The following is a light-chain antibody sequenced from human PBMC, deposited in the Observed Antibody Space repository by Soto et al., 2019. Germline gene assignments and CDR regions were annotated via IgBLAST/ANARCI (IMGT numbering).Light chain of an antibody. CDR1: TGAVATGHY. CDR3: SLSYSGVRV. CDR2: DTN. Sequence: QTVVTQEPSLTVSPGGTVTLTCASSTGAVATGHYPYWFQQKPGQAPRTLIYDTNNRHSWTPGRFSGSLLGGKAALTLSAALPEDEADYHCSLSYSGVRVFGGGTQLTVL. J-gene: IGLJ2*01. V-gene: IGLV7-46*01.